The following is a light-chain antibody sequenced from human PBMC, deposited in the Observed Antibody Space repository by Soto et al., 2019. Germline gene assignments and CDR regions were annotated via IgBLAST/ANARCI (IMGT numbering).Light chain of an antibody. CDR1: SSDVGSYNL. Sequence: QSVLTQPASVSGSPGQSITISCTGTSSDVGSYNLVSWYQQHPGKAPKLMIYEDNKRPSGVSNRFSGSKSGNTASLTISGLQAEDEAHYYCCSYAPISTVVFGGGTMLTVL. V-gene: IGLV2-23*01. CDR3: CSYAPISTVV. CDR2: EDN. J-gene: IGLJ3*02.